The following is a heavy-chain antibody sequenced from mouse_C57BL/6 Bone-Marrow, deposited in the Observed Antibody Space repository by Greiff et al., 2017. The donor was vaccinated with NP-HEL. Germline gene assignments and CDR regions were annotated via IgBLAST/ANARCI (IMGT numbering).Heavy chain of an antibody. CDR1: GFNFKNSY. D-gene: IGHD5-5*01. J-gene: IGHJ2*01. CDR3: ACYLYFDY. Sequence: VQLQQSVAELVRPGASVKLSCTASGFNFKNSYMHWVKQRPEQGLEWIGRIDPANGNTKYAQKVKGKATITADKSSNTAYLQLRSLTSDDTSIYYCACYLYFDYWGQGTTLTVSS. V-gene: IGHV14-3*01. CDR2: IDPANGNT.